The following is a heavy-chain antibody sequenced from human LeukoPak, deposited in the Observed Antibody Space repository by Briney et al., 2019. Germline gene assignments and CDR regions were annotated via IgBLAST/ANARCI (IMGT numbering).Heavy chain of an antibody. D-gene: IGHD2-2*01. CDR3: VSFYETY. CDR1: GNYW. Sequence: QPGGSLRLSCAASGNYWMHWVRQAPGKGLVWVSHINSEGSWTSYADSVKGRFTISKDNAKNTVYLQMNNLRAEDTAVYYCVSFYETYWGRGTLVTVSS. J-gene: IGHJ4*02. CDR2: INSEGSWT. V-gene: IGHV3-74*01.